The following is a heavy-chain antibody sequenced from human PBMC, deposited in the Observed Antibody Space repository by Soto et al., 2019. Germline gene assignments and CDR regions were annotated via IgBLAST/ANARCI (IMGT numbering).Heavy chain of an antibody. CDR2: ISGSGGST. CDR1: GFTFSSYA. D-gene: IGHD2-15*01. CDR3: AKDQSQIGYCSGGSCYHLGYYYGMDV. J-gene: IGHJ6*02. Sequence: GGSLRLSCAASGFTFSSYAMSWVRQAPGKGLEWVSAISGSGGSTYYADSVKGRFTISRDNSKNTLYLQMNSLRAEDTAVYYGAKDQSQIGYCSGGSCYHLGYYYGMDVWGQGTTVTVSS. V-gene: IGHV3-23*01.